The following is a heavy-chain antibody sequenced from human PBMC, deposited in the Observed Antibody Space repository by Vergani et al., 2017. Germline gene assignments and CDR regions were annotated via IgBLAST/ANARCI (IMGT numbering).Heavy chain of an antibody. D-gene: IGHD2-2*01. V-gene: IGHV1-69*08. Sequence: QVQLVQSGAEVKKPGSSVKVSCKASGCTFSSYTISWVRQAPGQGLEWMGRIIPILGIANYAQKFQGRVTITADKSTSTAYMELSSLRSEDTAVYYCAREGYCSSTSCYGDLGVIDYWGQGTLVTVSS. CDR1: GCTFSSYT. CDR2: IIPILGIA. J-gene: IGHJ4*02. CDR3: AREGYCSSTSCYGDLGVIDY.